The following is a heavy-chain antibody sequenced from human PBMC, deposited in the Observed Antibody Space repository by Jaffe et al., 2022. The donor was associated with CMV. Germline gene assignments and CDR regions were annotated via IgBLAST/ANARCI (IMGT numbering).Heavy chain of an antibody. J-gene: IGHJ4*02. Sequence: QVQLVQSGAEVRKPGASVKVSCKASGYSFTGYYIHWVRQAPGQGLEWMGWINPSNGGTKYAQKFQDRVTVTTDTSVNTAYMELTRLRFDDTAVYFCARDTGVGWDLLGDVHFASWGQGTLVTVTS. CDR3: ARDTGVGWDLLGDVHFAS. V-gene: IGHV1-2*02. D-gene: IGHD1-26*01. CDR1: GYSFTGYY. CDR2: INPSNGGT.